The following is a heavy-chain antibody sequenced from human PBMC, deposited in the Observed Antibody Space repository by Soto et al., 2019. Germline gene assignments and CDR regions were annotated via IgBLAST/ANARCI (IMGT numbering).Heavy chain of an antibody. CDR1: RFTFSNAW. J-gene: IGHJ6*02. D-gene: IGHD3-16*01. CDR2: IRSKTGGGTT. V-gene: IGHV3-15*01. Sequence: GGSLRLSCAASRFTFSNAWMSWVRQAPGKGLEWVGRIRSKTGGGTTDYAAPVKGRFTISRDDSTNTLFLQMNSLKTEDTAVYYCTSTRGTPDVWGQGTTVTVSS. CDR3: TSTRGTPDV.